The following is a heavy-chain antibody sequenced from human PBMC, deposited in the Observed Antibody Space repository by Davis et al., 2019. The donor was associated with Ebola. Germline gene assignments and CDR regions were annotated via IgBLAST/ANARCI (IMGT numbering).Heavy chain of an antibody. CDR3: ARVNFGHDAFDI. CDR2: ISGSGGST. CDR1: GFTFSSYS. Sequence: PGGSLRLSCAASGFTFSSYSMNWVRQAPGKGLEWVSAISGSGGSTYYADSVKGRFTISRDNSKNTLYLQMNSLRAEDTAVYYCARVNFGHDAFDIWGQGTMVTVSS. D-gene: IGHD3/OR15-3a*01. V-gene: IGHV3-23*01. J-gene: IGHJ3*02.